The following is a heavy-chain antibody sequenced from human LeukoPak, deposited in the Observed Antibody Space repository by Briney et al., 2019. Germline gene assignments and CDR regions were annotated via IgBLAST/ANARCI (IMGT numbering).Heavy chain of an antibody. CDR3: ARVCVERRWLQLGYFDY. D-gene: IGHD5-24*01. V-gene: IGHV4-39*07. J-gene: IGHJ4*02. CDR2: IYYSVST. CDR1: GGSISSSSYY. Sequence: PSETLSLTCTVSGGSISSSSYYWGWIRQPPGKGLEWIGSIYYSVSTYYNPSLKSRVTISVDTSKNQFSLKLSSVTAADTAVYYCARVCVERRWLQLGYFDYWGQGTLVTVSS.